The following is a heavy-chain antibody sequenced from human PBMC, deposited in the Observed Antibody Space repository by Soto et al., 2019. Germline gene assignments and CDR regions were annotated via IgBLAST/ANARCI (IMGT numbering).Heavy chain of an antibody. V-gene: IGHV3-21*01. CDR2: ISSSGSYI. CDR1: GFTFSNYN. CDR3: AREFSGLDAFDI. Sequence: EVQLVESGGGLVKPEGSLRLSCAASGFTFSNYNINWVRQAPGKGLEWVSSISSSGSYIYYADSVKGRFTISRDNARNSLYLQMNSLRAEDTAVYYCAREFSGLDAFDIWGQGTMVTVSS. J-gene: IGHJ3*02.